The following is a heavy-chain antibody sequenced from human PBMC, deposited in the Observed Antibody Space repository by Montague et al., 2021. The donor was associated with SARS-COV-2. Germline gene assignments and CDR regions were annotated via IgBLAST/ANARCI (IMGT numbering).Heavy chain of an antibody. CDR1: GGSISSYY. CDR3: ARGVLFYDSSGYYSDACDI. Sequence: SETLSLTCTVAGGSISSYYWNWIRQSAGKGLEWIGRIYTSGSTNYDPSIKSRVTMSVDTSKNQFSLKLSSVTAADTAVYYCARGVLFYDSSGYYSDACDIWGQGTMATFPS. V-gene: IGHV4-4*07. D-gene: IGHD3-22*01. CDR2: IYTSGST. J-gene: IGHJ3*02.